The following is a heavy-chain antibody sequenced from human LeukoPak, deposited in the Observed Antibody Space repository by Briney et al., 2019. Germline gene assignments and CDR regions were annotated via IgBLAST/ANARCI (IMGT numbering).Heavy chain of an antibody. D-gene: IGHD6-13*01. Sequence: SETLSLTCAVSGGSISSSNWWSWVRQPPGKGLEWIGEIYHSGSTNYNPSLKSRVTISVDKSKNQFSLKLSSVTAADTAVYYCATSTGYISSWQPPNDYWGQGTLVTVSS. CDR2: IYHSGST. CDR1: GGSISSSNW. V-gene: IGHV4-4*02. J-gene: IGHJ4*02. CDR3: ATSTGYISSWQPPNDY.